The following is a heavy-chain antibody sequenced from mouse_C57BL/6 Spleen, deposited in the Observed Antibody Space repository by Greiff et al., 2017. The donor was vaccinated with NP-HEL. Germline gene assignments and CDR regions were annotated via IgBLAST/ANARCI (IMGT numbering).Heavy chain of an antibody. D-gene: IGHD2-4*01. J-gene: IGHJ4*01. Sequence: VKLVESGPGLVAPSQSLSITCTVSGFSLTSYAISWVRQPPGKGLEWLGVIWTGGGTNYNSALKSRLSISKDNSKSQVFIKMNSLQTDDTARYYCARKMGIYYDYDHYAMDYWGQGTSVTVSS. CDR3: ARKMGIYYDYDHYAMDY. CDR1: GFSLTSYA. CDR2: IWTGGGT. V-gene: IGHV2-9-1*01.